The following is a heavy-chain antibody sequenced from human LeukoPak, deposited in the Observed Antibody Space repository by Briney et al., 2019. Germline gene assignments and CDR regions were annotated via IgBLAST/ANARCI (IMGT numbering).Heavy chain of an antibody. CDR1: GYSFTSYW. J-gene: IGHJ3*02. CDR2: IDPSDSYT. CDR3: ARPPLGYCSGGSCYHDAFDI. Sequence: HGESLRISCEGSGYSFTSYWISWVRQMPGKGLEWMGRIDPSDSYTNYSPSFQGHVTISADKSISTAYLQWSSLKASDTAMYYCARPPLGYCSGGSCYHDAFDIWGQGTMVTVSS. D-gene: IGHD2-15*01. V-gene: IGHV5-10-1*01.